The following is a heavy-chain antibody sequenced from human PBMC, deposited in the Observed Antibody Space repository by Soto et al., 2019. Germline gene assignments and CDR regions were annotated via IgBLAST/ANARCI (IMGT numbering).Heavy chain of an antibody. V-gene: IGHV4-4*07. CDR3: ERSGGSFNFDY. Sequence: SETLSLTCTVSGGSISSYYRSWIRQPAGKGLEWIGRIYSSGSTNYNPSFKSRVTMSVDTSNNQFSLKLSSVTAADTAVYYCERSGGSFNFDYWGQGTLVTVSS. D-gene: IGHD1-26*01. CDR1: GGSISSYY. CDR2: IYSSGST. J-gene: IGHJ4*02.